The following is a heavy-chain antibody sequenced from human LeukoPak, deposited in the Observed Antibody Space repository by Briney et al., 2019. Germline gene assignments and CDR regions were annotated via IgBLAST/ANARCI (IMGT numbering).Heavy chain of an antibody. CDR1: GYVFTAYY. J-gene: IGHJ4*02. CDR3: ARDEEITSGSGAGYCFEH. CDR2: INPNTGGT. D-gene: IGHD3-10*01. V-gene: IGHV1-2*02. Sequence: ASVKVSCNASGYVFTAYYIHWVRRAPGQGLEWVAWINPNTGGTNYAQNFQGRVSLTRDTSISTAYMELRGLRFDDTALYYCARDEEITSGSGAGYCFEHWGQGTLVTVSS.